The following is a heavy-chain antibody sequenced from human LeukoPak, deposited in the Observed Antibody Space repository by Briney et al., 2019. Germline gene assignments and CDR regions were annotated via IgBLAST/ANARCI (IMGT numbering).Heavy chain of an antibody. Sequence: PGGSLRLSCSASGFTFSSYAMHWVRQAPGKGLEWVAVISYDGSNKYYADSVKGRFTISRDNSKNTLYLQMNSLRAEDTAVYYCARALGGYYDSSAFHDYWGQGTLVTVSS. J-gene: IGHJ4*02. V-gene: IGHV3-30-3*01. CDR2: ISYDGSNK. CDR3: ARALGGYYDSSAFHDY. D-gene: IGHD3-22*01. CDR1: GFTFSSYA.